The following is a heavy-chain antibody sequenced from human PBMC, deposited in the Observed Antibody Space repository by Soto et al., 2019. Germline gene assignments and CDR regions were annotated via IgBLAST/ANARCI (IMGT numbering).Heavy chain of an antibody. D-gene: IGHD3-22*01. CDR2: ISAYNGNT. CDR1: GYTFTSYG. CDR3: ARDQVTIDYYDSSGYYSNIGYYHYGMDV. Sequence: ASVKVSCKASGYTFTSYGISWVRQAPGQGLEWMGWISAYNGNTNYAQKLQGRVTMTTDTSTSTAYMELRRLRSDDTAVYYCARDQVTIDYYDSSGYYSNIGYYHYGMDVWGQGTTVTVSS. V-gene: IGHV1-18*01. J-gene: IGHJ6*02.